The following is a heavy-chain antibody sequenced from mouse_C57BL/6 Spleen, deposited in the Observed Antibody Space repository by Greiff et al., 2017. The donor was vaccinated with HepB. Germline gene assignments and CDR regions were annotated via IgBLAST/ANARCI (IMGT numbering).Heavy chain of an antibody. V-gene: IGHV1-4*01. D-gene: IGHD2-4*01. J-gene: IGHJ3*01. CDR1: GYTFTSYT. Sequence: QVQLQQSGAELARPGASVKMSCKASGYTFTSYTMHWVKQRPGQGLEWIGYINPSSGYTKYNQKFKDKATLTADKSSSTAYMQLSSLTSEDSAVYYCARYYEYEVAGFAYWGQGTLVTVSA. CDR3: ARYYEYEVAGFAY. CDR2: INPSSGYT.